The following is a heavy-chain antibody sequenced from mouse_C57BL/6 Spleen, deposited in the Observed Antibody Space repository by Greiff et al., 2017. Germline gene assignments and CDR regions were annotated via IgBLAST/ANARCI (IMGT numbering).Heavy chain of an antibody. Sequence: VQLQQPGTELVKPGASVKLSCKASGYTFTSYWMHWVKQRPGQGLEWIGNITPSNGGTNYNEKFKSKATLTVDKSSHTAYMQLSSLTCEYAAVYYSAREGLYYYAMDYWGQGTSVTVSA. CDR2: ITPSNGGT. J-gene: IGHJ4*01. CDR1: GYTFTSYW. D-gene: IGHD1-1*02. V-gene: IGHV1-53*01. CDR3: AREGLYYYAMDY.